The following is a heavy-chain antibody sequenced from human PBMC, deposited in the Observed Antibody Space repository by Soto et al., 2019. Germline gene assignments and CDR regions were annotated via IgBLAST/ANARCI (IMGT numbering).Heavy chain of an antibody. CDR3: ASYSGSYFPVGHDR. CDR2: IKQDGSEI. V-gene: IGHV3-7*01. CDR1: GFMFSSYW. Sequence: VQLVESGGGLVEPGGSLRLSCEASGFMFSSYWMSWVRQAPGEGLEWVANIKQDGSEIHYLESVEGRFTIFRDNARRSLNLQMNSLRAEDTAVYFCASYSGSYFPVGHDRWGQGTLVVVSS. D-gene: IGHD1-26*01. J-gene: IGHJ5*02.